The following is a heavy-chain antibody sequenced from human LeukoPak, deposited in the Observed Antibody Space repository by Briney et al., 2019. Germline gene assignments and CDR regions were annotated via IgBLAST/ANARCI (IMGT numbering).Heavy chain of an antibody. V-gene: IGHV3-9*01. CDR3: AKDATYYYGSGSPTI. Sequence: PGGSLRLSCAASGFTFDDYAMHWVRQAPGKGLEWVSGISWNSGSIGYADSVKGRFTISRDNAKNSLYLQMNSLRAEDTALYYCAKDATYYYGSGSPTIWGQGTMVTVSS. CDR1: GFTFDDYA. CDR2: ISWNSGSI. D-gene: IGHD3-10*01. J-gene: IGHJ3*02.